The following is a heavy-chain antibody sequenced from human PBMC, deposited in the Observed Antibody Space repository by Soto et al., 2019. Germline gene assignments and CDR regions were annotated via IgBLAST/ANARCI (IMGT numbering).Heavy chain of an antibody. CDR3: ARSDSVVMTAAFDY. V-gene: IGHV4-61*01. CDR2: IYYTGNT. J-gene: IGHJ4*02. Sequence: QVHLQESGPGLVKPSETLSLTCTVSGGSVDSGSYSWHWIRQPPGKEPEWIGFIYYTGNTGYNPSLEGRVSMSLDKSKKQFSLSVKSVTAADTAMYYCARSDSVVMTAAFDYWCRGTLVTVSS. D-gene: IGHD2-21*02. CDR1: GGSVDSGSYS.